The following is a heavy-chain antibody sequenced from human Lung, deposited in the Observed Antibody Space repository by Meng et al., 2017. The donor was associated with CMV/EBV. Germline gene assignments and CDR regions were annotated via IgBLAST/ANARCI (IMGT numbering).Heavy chain of an antibody. Sequence: SLKISCAASGFTFDDYAMHWVRQAPGKGLEWVSGISWNSGSIGYADSVKGRFTISRDNAKNSLYLQMNSLRAEDTALYYCAKGFGALDAFDILGQGTRVT. CDR2: ISWNSGSI. V-gene: IGHV3-9*01. J-gene: IGHJ3*02. CDR3: AKGFGALDAFDI. CDR1: GFTFDDYA. D-gene: IGHD3-16*01.